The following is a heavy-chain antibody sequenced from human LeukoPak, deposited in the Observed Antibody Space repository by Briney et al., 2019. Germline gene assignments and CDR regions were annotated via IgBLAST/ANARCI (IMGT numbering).Heavy chain of an antibody. V-gene: IGHV3-23*01. CDR3: AKDGSSWYSYYFDY. CDR2: ISGSGGST. J-gene: IGHJ4*02. CDR1: GFTFSSYA. D-gene: IGHD6-13*01. Sequence: PGGSLRLSCAASGFTFSSYAMSWVRQAPGKGLEWVSAISGSGGSTYYADSEKGRFTISRDNSKNTLYLQMNSLRAEDTAVYYCAKDGSSWYSYYFDYWGQGTLVTVSS.